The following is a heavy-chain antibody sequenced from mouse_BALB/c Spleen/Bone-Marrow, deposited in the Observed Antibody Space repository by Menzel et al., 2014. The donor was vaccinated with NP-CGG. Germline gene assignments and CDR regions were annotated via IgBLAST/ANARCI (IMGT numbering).Heavy chain of an antibody. CDR2: IYPSDSYT. J-gene: IGHJ2*01. Sequence: QVQLKESGAELVRPGAPVKLSCKASGYTFTSYWINWVKQRPGQGLEWIGNIYPSDSYTNYNQKFKDKATLTVDKSSSTDYMQLSSPTSEDSAVYYCTRSYGSSYEYYFDYWGQGTTLTVSS. CDR1: GYTFTSYW. V-gene: IGHV1-69*02. CDR3: TRSYGSSYEYYFDY. D-gene: IGHD1-1*01.